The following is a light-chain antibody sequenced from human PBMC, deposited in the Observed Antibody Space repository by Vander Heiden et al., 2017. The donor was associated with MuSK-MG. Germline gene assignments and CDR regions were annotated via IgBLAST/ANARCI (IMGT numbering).Light chain of an antibody. CDR3: QQYNKWPFT. CDR2: GAS. J-gene: IGKJ4*01. CDR1: QSVSGN. Sequence: DIAMTQSPVTLSVSPGERATLSCRASQSVSGNLAWYQQKPGQAPRLLIYGASTRATGIPARFSGSGSGTEFTLTISSLQSEDFAIYYCQQYNKWPFTFGGGTKVEIK. V-gene: IGKV3-15*01.